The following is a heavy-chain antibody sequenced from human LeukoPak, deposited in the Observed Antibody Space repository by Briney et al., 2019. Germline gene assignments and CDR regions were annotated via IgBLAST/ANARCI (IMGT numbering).Heavy chain of an antibody. V-gene: IGHV3-7*01. J-gene: IGHJ4*02. Sequence: GGSLRLSCAASGFTFSIYAMSWVRQAPGKGLEGVANIKNDGSEEYYVDSVKGRFTISRDNAKNSLFLQMNSLTVEDTAVYYCARAIRGSAVDTGDRWGQGTLVTVSS. D-gene: IGHD3-10*01. CDR3: ARAIRGSAVDTGDR. CDR1: GFTFSIYA. CDR2: IKNDGSEE.